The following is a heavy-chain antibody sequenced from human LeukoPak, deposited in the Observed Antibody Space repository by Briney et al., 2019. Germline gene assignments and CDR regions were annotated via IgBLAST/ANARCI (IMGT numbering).Heavy chain of an antibody. CDR3: AQSAEVDSGGYVYYYYYYMDV. CDR1: GFTFSSYA. D-gene: IGHD3-22*01. CDR2: ISSNGGST. Sequence: GGSLRLSCAASGFTFSSYAMHWVRQAPGKGLEYVSAISSNGGSTYYANSVKGRFTISRDNSKNTLYLQMGSLRAEDMAVYYCAQSAEVDSGGYVYYYYYYMDVWGKGTTVTVSS. J-gene: IGHJ6*03. V-gene: IGHV3-64*01.